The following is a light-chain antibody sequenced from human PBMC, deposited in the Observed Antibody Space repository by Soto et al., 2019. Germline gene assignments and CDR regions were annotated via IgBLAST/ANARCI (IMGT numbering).Light chain of an antibody. J-gene: IGKJ5*01. CDR2: GAS. CDR1: QSVSTNY. CDR3: XQYGSSPSIT. V-gene: IGKV3-20*01. Sequence: EIVLTQSPGTLSLSPGERATLSCRASQSVSTNYLAWYQQKPGRAPRLLIYGASSRVTGIPGRFSGSGSGTDXTLTXXXXXXXXXXXXYCXQYGSSPSITFGQGTRLEIK.